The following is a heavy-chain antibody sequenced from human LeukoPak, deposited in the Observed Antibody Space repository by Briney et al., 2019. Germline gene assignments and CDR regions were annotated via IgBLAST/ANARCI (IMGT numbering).Heavy chain of an antibody. CDR2: INHSGST. Sequence: PSETLSLTCAVYGGSFSGYYWSWIRQPPGKGLEWIGEINHSGSTNYNPSLKSRVTISVDTSKNQFSLKLSSVTAADTAVYYCAGGNYETYDSSGYFDYWGQGTLVTVSS. D-gene: IGHD3-22*01. V-gene: IGHV4-34*01. J-gene: IGHJ4*02. CDR3: AGGNYETYDSSGYFDY. CDR1: GGSFSGYY.